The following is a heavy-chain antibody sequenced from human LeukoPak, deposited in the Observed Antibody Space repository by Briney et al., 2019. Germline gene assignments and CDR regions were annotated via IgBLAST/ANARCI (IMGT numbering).Heavy chain of an antibody. V-gene: IGHV5-51*01. J-gene: IGHJ3*02. Sequence: GESLKISCKGSGYSFTSYWIGWVRPMPGKGLEWVGIFYPGDSDSRHSPSFQGQVTISADKSISTAYLQWSSLKASDTAMYYCARLSGEISDAFDIWGGGTMVSVSS. CDR3: ARLSGEISDAFDI. CDR1: GYSFTSYW. D-gene: IGHD3-10*02. CDR2: FYPGDSDS.